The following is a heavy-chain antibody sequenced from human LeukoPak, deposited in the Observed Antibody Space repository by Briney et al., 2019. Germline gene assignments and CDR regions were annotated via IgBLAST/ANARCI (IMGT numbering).Heavy chain of an antibody. V-gene: IGHV4-59*01. Sequence: SETLSLTCAVSGGSISSSYCSWLRQPPGKGLEWIGYIHYNGETNYNPSLKSRVNMSLDTSKNQVSLKLTSVTAADTAVYYCARDILTGYYLYYYYYMDVWGKGTTVTVSS. J-gene: IGHJ6*03. CDR3: ARDILTGYYLYYYYYMDV. D-gene: IGHD3-9*01. CDR2: IHYNGET. CDR1: GGSISSSY.